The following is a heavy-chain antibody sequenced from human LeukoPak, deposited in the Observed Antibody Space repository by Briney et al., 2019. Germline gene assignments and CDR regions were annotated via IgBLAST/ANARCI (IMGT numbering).Heavy chain of an antibody. V-gene: IGHV1-3*03. CDR1: GYTFTSYA. CDR3: ARVVKYSSGPLTDLLPYYFDS. J-gene: IGHJ4*02. D-gene: IGHD6-19*01. Sequence: ASVKVSCKASGYTFTSYAMHWVRQAPVQRLEGMGWINAGNGNTKYSQEFQGRVTISRDTSASTAYMELSSLRPEDMAVYYCARVVKYSSGPLTDLLPYYFDSWGQGTLVTVSS. CDR2: INAGNGNT.